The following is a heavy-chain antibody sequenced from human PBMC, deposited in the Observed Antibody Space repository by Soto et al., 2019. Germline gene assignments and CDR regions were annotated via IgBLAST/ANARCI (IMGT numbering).Heavy chain of an antibody. CDR2: IYHSGRT. CDR3: VTLVVGSYYFDY. D-gene: IGHD3-22*01. Sequence: PSETLSLTCAVYGGSISSTNWWTWVRQSPGKGLEWIGEIYHSGRTNYNRSLKGRVTLSVDKTQNLFSLKLSSVTAADAAVYYCVTLVVGSYYFDYWGQGTLVTVSS. J-gene: IGHJ4*02. CDR1: GGSISSTNW. V-gene: IGHV4-4*02.